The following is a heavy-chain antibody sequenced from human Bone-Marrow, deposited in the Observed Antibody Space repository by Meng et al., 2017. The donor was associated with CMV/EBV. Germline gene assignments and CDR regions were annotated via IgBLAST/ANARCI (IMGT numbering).Heavy chain of an antibody. D-gene: IGHD5-24*01. Sequence: SETLSLTCTVSGGPITSSNSYWGWIRQPPGQGLEWIGSIYHCGTTYYSPSLKSRVIISVDTSKNQFSLKLSSVTAADTAVYYCARQWADGDAYYYGMDVWGQGTTVTVSS. CDR1: GGPITSSNSY. CDR2: IYHCGTT. CDR3: ARQWADGDAYYYGMDV. V-gene: IGHV4-39*01. J-gene: IGHJ6*01.